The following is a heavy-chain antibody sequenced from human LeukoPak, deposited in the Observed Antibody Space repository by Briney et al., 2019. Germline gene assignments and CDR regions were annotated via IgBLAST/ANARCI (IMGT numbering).Heavy chain of an antibody. D-gene: IGHD5-12*01. CDR3: ARVRGYDPAYYYYYMDV. Sequence: PSETLSLTCTVSGDSISTSNSYWGWIRQPPGKGLEWIGSIYHSGSTYYNPSLKSRVTISVDTSKNQFSLKLSSVTAADTAVYYCARVRGYDPAYYYYYMDVWGKGTTVTVSS. CDR2: IYHSGST. J-gene: IGHJ6*03. CDR1: GDSISTSNSY. V-gene: IGHV4-39*07.